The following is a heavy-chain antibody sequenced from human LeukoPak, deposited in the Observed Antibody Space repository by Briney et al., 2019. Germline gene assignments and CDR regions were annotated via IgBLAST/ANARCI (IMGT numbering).Heavy chain of an antibody. D-gene: IGHD1-7*01. Sequence: GGSLRLSCAASGFTFSSYAMHWVRQAPGKGLEYVSAISSNGGSTYYANSVKGRFTISRDNSKNTLYLQMGSLRAEDMAVYYCARDFLNWNYMAYYYYGMDVWGQGTTVTVSS. CDR1: GFTFSSYA. CDR2: ISSNGGST. V-gene: IGHV3-64*01. CDR3: ARDFLNWNYMAYYYYGMDV. J-gene: IGHJ6*02.